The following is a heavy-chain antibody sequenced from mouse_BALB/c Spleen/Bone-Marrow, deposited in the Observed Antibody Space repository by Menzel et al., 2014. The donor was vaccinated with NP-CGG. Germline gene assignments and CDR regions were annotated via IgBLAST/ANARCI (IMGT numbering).Heavy chain of an antibody. CDR1: GYTFTSYD. D-gene: IGHD3-2*01. V-gene: IGHV1S56*01. CDR3: ARSGDGSGYGFAY. CDR2: IYPGDGIT. J-gene: IGHJ3*01. Sequence: QVQLKDSGPELVKPGTLVEISCKASGYTFTSYDINWVKQRPGQVLEWIGWIYPGDGITKYNEKFKGKATLTADKSSSTAYMQLSSLTSENSAVYFCARSGDGSGYGFAYWGQGTLVTVSA.